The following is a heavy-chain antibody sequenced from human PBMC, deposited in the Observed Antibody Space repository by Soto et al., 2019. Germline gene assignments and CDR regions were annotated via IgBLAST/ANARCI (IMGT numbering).Heavy chain of an antibody. J-gene: IGHJ4*02. CDR2: IYSSGST. Sequence: SETLSLTCTVSGGSISNYYWNWIRQSPGKGLEWIGYIYSSGSTHYNPSLQNRVTISIDTSKNQVSLKVNSVTAADTAVYYCARDHPHSYGVYYFDYWGQGTLVTVSS. CDR1: GGSISNYY. V-gene: IGHV4-59*01. D-gene: IGHD5-18*01. CDR3: ARDHPHSYGVYYFDY.